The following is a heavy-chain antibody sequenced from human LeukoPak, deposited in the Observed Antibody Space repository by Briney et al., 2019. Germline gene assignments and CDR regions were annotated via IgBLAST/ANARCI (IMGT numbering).Heavy chain of an antibody. CDR2: INPSDGST. CDR3: ARTYYFDTSDTVPGRAFDI. J-gene: IGHJ3*02. V-gene: IGHV1-46*01. D-gene: IGHD3-22*01. CDR1: GYTITSQY. Sequence: ASVKVSCKASGYTITSQYIHWVRQAPGQGLEWMGIINPSDGSTSYAQMFQGRVNMTRDTSTSTVYMELSSLRSGDTAVFYCARTYYFDTSDTVPGRAFDIWGQGTMVTVSS.